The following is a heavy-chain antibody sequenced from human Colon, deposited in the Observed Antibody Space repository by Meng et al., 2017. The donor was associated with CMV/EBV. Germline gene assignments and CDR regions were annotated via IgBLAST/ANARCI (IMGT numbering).Heavy chain of an antibody. CDR1: GGSVSSGSYY. J-gene: IGHJ4*01. CDR2: INHSGST. D-gene: IGHD3-16*01. V-gene: IGHV4-61*01. Sequence: GSLRLSCTVSGGSVSSGSYYWSWIRQPPGKGLEWIGEINHSGSTNYNPSLKSRVTMSVDTSKNQFSLNLSSVTAADTAVYYCARGRITFFGGLMPALYYFDYWGHGTLVTVSS. CDR3: ARGRITFFGGLMPALYYFDY.